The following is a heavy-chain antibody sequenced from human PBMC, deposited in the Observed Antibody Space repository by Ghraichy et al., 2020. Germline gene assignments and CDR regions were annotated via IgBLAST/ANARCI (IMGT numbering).Heavy chain of an antibody. Sequence: SETLSLTCTVSGGSINNFYWNWIRQPPGKELEWIANINDRGNTNYNPSLKSRVTISVDTSKNQFSLKLSSVTAADTALYCCARRGDYARAFLDSWGQEILVTVSS. J-gene: IGHJ4*02. D-gene: IGHD4-17*01. V-gene: IGHV4-59*08. CDR2: INDRGNT. CDR1: GGSINNFY. CDR3: ARRGDYARAFLDS.